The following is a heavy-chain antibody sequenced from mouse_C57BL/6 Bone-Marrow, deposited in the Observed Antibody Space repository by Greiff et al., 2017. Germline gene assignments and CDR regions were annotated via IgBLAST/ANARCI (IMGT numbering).Heavy chain of an antibody. Sequence: QVHVKQSGPGLVQPSQSLSITCTVSGFSLTSYGVHWVRQSPGKGLEWLGVIWSGGSTDYNAAFISRLSISKDNSKGQVFFKMNSLQADDTAIYYCARRGIYYGSSLHWYFDVWGTGTTVTVSS. CDR1: GFSLTSYG. J-gene: IGHJ1*03. V-gene: IGHV2-2*01. D-gene: IGHD1-1*01. CDR2: IWSGGST. CDR3: ARRGIYYGSSLHWYFDV.